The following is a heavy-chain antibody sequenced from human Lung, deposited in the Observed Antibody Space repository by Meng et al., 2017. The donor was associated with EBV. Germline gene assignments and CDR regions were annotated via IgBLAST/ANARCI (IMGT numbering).Heavy chain of an antibody. Sequence: QVLLPGSGPGLAKPSGTLSLTCTVSGDSISSDIWWSWVRQPPGKGLEGIGEVYHRGDTNYNPSLKSRVDISVDKSKNQFYLSLFSVTAADTAVYYCGRDQGRELMNHWGQGTLVTVSS. CDR3: GRDQGRELMNH. V-gene: IGHV4-4*02. D-gene: IGHD1-7*01. CDR1: GDSISSDIW. J-gene: IGHJ4*02. CDR2: VYHRGDT.